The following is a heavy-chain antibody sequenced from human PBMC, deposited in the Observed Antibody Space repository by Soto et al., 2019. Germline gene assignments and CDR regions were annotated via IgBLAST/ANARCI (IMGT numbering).Heavy chain of an antibody. CDR2: INHSGST. CDR1: GWSFSVYY. V-gene: IGHV4-34*01. D-gene: IGHD3-9*01. Sequence: SATLSLTCTVYGWSFSVYYLSWLRQPPGKGLEWIGEINHSGSTNYNPSLKSRVTISVDTSKNQFSLKLSSVTAADTAVYYCARVGYDIFTGYYLNWFDPWGQGTLVTVSS. CDR3: ARVGYDIFTGYYLNWFDP. J-gene: IGHJ5*02.